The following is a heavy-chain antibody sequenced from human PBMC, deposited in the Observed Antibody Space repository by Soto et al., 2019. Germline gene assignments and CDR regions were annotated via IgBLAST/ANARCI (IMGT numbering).Heavy chain of an antibody. J-gene: IGHJ4*02. CDR1: GGFISSTSNY. CDR2: IYYGEST. D-gene: IGHD6-13*01. V-gene: IGHV4-39*01. Sequence: QLQLRESGPGLVKPSETLSLTCNVSGGFISSTSNYWGWIRQPPGKGLEWIGSIYYGESTFYNPSLKSRVTISGDASKNQFSLTLTSVTAADTAVYYCARHNTGFASSWLFDYWGQGILVTVSS. CDR3: ARHNTGFASSWLFDY.